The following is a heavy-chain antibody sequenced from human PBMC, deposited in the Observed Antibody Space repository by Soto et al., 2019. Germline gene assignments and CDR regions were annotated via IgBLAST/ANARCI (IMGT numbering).Heavy chain of an antibody. V-gene: IGHV3-23*01. CDR3: AKVRLLKITMVRGVIKSYFDY. J-gene: IGHJ4*02. D-gene: IGHD3-10*01. CDR2: ISGSGGST. CDR1: GFTFSSYA. Sequence: PGGSLRLSCAASGFTFSSYAMSWVRQAPGKGLEWVSAISGSGGSTYYADSVKGRFTISRDNSKNTLYLQMNSLRAEDTAVYYCAKVRLLKITMVRGVIKSYFDYWGQGTLVTVSS.